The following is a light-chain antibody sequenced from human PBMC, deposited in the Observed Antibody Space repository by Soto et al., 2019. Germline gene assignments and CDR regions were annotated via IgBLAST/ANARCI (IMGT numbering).Light chain of an antibody. J-gene: IGKJ3*01. CDR2: DAS. V-gene: IGKV1-33*01. Sequence: DIRMTQSPSSLSASVGDRVTITCQASQDISNFLNWYQQKPGTAPKLLIYDASNLETGVPSRFSGSGSGTDFTFTISSLQPEDIATYYCQQYDNLPPFTFGPGTKVDIK. CDR3: QQYDNLPPFT. CDR1: QDISNF.